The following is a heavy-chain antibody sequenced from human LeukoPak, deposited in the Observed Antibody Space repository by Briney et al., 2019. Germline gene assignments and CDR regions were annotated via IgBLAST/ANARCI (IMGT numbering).Heavy chain of an antibody. CDR3: ARVSLVRIAAAATMDN. J-gene: IGHJ4*02. D-gene: IGHD6-13*01. CDR2: ISTYNGNT. Sequence: GASVKVSCKASGYTFTTYGITWVRQAPGQGRKWMGWISTYNGNTNYAQKWQGRVTMTTDTSTSTAYMELRRLRSDDTAVYYCARVSLVRIAAAATMDNWGQGTLVTVSS. V-gene: IGHV1-18*01. CDR1: GYTFTTYG.